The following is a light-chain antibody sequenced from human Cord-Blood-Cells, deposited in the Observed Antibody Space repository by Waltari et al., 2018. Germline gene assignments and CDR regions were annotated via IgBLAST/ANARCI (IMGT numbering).Light chain of an antibody. CDR3: QQSYSTPLT. J-gene: IGKJ4*01. Sequence: DIQMTQSPHSLSASVGERATITCRASQSISSYLNWYQQKPGKAPKLLIYAASSLQSGVPSRFSGSGSGTDFTLTISSLQPEDFATYYCQQSYSTPLTFGGGTKVEIK. CDR2: AAS. V-gene: IGKV1-39*01. CDR1: QSISSY.